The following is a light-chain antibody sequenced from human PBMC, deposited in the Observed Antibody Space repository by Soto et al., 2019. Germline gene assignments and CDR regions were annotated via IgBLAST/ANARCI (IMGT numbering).Light chain of an antibody. Sequence: EIVLTQSPGTVSLSPGETATLSCRASQRLTSDYLAWYQQRPGQSPRLLIFDTVRRATDVPDRFTGSGSGTDFTLAITRLEPEDFAVYFCQQYGRSLWTFGQGTKVDIK. J-gene: IGKJ1*01. CDR3: QQYGRSLWT. CDR1: QRLTSDY. CDR2: DTV. V-gene: IGKV3-20*01.